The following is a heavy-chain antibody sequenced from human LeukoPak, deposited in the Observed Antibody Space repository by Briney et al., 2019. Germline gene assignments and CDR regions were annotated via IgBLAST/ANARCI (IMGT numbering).Heavy chain of an antibody. CDR3: AREPPPRYCSSTSCPHNWFDP. D-gene: IGHD2-2*01. J-gene: IGHJ5*02. V-gene: IGHV4-4*07. Sequence: SETLSLTCTVSGGSISSYYWSWIRQPAGKGLEWIGRIYTSGSTNYNPSLKSRVTMSVDTSKNQFSLKLSSVTAADTAVYYCAREPPPRYCSSTSCPHNWFDPWGQGTLSPSPQ. CDR2: IYTSGST. CDR1: GGSISSYY.